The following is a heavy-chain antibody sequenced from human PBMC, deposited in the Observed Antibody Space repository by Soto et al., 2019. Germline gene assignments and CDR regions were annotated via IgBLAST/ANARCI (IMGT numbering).Heavy chain of an antibody. CDR2: MNEDGSER. Sequence: EVQLVESGGGLVQPGGSLRLSCAVSGFSFSSAWMTWIRQAPGKGLERVAIMNEDGSERYYVDSVKGRFTISRDNAKNAVFLQMNSLRVEDTAVYFCARDRAYRRFDYWGQGSLVTVSS. CDR1: GFSFSSAW. V-gene: IGHV3-7*03. J-gene: IGHJ4*02. CDR3: ARDRAYRRFDY. D-gene: IGHD4-4*01.